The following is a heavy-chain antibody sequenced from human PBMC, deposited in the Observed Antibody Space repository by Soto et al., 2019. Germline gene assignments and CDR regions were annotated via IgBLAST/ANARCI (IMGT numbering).Heavy chain of an antibody. CDR1: GGTLSDYA. CDR2: IIPIFGSA. CDR3: ARGPRDHFYYDISDYARSYGAFDL. D-gene: IGHD3-22*01. V-gene: IGHV1-69*12. J-gene: IGHJ3*01. Sequence: QVQLVQSGAEVKKPGSSVKVSCKASGGTLSDYAFSWVRQAPGQGLEWMGGIIPIFGSANYAQKLQGRVTITADESTKTAYMELSSLRSEDTAVYYCARGPRDHFYYDISDYARSYGAFDLWGQGTMVTVSS.